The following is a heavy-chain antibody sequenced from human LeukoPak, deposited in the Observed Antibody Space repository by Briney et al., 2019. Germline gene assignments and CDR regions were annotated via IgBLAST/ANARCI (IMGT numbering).Heavy chain of an antibody. Sequence: ASVKVSCTASGYTFTIYYMHWVRQAPGQGLEWMGIINPSGGSTSYAQKFQGRVAMTRDTSTSTVYMELSSLRSEDTAVYYCAREGGRGADIWGQGTMVTVSS. J-gene: IGHJ3*02. D-gene: IGHD2-15*01. CDR2: INPSGGST. CDR3: AREGGRGADI. CDR1: GYTFTIYY. V-gene: IGHV1-46*01.